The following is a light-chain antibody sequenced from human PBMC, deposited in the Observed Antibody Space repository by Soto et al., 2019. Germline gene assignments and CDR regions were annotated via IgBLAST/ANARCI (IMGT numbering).Light chain of an antibody. CDR1: QGINSG. J-gene: IGKJ1*01. V-gene: IGKV1-13*02. CDR3: QHYNSYSEA. CDR2: DAS. Sequence: IQMTQSPSSVSASVGDRVSITCRASQGINSGLAWYQQRPGKAPKLLIFDASSLESGVPSRFSGSGSGTEFTLTISSLQPDDFATYYCQHYNSYSEAFGQGTKVDI.